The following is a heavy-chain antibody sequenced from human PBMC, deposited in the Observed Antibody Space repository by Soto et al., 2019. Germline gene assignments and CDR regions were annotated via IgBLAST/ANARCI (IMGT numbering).Heavy chain of an antibody. J-gene: IGHJ4*02. CDR2: IYYRGNT. CDR3: ARSEIYGDSIDF. V-gene: IGHV4-39*01. Sequence: TLSLTCSVSGGSIRSTRDYLGWLRQPPEKGLEWIGTIYYRGNTYYNPYLRSRVTMSVDTTKNQFSLKLSSVTAADTAVYYCARSEIYGDSIDFWGQGTLVTVSS. CDR1: GGSIRSTRDY. D-gene: IGHD4-17*01.